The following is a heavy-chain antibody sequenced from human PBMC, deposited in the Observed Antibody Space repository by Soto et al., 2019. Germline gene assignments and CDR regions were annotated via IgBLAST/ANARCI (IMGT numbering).Heavy chain of an antibody. CDR2: IYHSGST. J-gene: IGHJ6*02. CDR3: ARGGSSGHYGLDV. CDR1: GGSIRSGGYY. V-gene: IGHV4-30-2*01. Sequence: SETLSLTCAVSGGSIRSGGYYWSWIRQPPGKGLEWIGYIYHSGSTYYNPSPRSRVTMSVDMSQNHFSLSLRSVTAAATPVYYCARGGSSGHYGLDVWGQGTTVTVSS.